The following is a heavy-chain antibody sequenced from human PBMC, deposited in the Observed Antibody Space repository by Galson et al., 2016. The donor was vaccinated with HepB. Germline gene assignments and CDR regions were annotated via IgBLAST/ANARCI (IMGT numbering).Heavy chain of an antibody. V-gene: IGHV4-61*02. Sequence: TLSLTCTVSGDSITSGSFYWTWIRQPAGKGLEWIGRIHTSGSNDHSPSLNSRVAMSIDTSKNHFSLRLTSVTAADTALYYCARTRGYSPLDYWGQGILVTVSS. D-gene: IGHD5-12*01. J-gene: IGHJ4*02. CDR1: GDSITSGSFY. CDR3: ARTRGYSPLDY. CDR2: IHTSGSN.